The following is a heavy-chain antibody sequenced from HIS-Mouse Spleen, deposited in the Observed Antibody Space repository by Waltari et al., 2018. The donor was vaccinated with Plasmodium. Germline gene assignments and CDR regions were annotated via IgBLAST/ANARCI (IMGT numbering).Heavy chain of an antibody. CDR3: AKDRWAYFDY. Sequence: QVQLVESGGGVVQPGRFLRLSWPASGFTFSSYGWKWVRQAPGKGLEWVAVISYDGSNKYYADSVKGRFTISRDNSKNTLYLQMNSLRAEDTAVYYCAKDRWAYFDYWGQGTLVTVSS. CDR1: GFTFSSYG. V-gene: IGHV3-30*18. J-gene: IGHJ4*02. CDR2: ISYDGSNK. D-gene: IGHD1-26*01.